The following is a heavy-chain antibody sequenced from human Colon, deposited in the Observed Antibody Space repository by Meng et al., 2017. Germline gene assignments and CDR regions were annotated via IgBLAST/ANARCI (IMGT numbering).Heavy chain of an antibody. CDR1: GGSFSDYY. CDR2: ISHRGTT. Sequence: VRLQQMGAGLLKPLEPLSLTCEVSGGSFSDYYWSWIRQSPGKGLEWIGEISHRGTTNYNPSLKSRVTISLDTSRNQFSLNLTSVTAADTAVYYCAAQRRSTSYPYYWGQGTLVTVSS. CDR3: AAQRRSTSYPYY. V-gene: IGHV4-34*01. J-gene: IGHJ4*02. D-gene: IGHD3-16*01.